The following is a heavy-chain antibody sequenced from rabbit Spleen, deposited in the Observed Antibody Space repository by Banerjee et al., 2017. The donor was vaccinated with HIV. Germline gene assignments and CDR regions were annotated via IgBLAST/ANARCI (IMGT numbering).Heavy chain of an antibody. CDR2: IYGGSSTT. Sequence: LEESGGDLVKPEGSLTLTCTASGFSFSSSYWICWVRQAPGKGLEWIACIYGGSSTTYYASWAKGRFTISKTSSTTVTLQLNSLTVADTATYFCARYTDSTVVYDLWGPGTLVTVS. CDR1: GFSFSSSYW. D-gene: IGHD7-1*01. J-gene: IGHJ6*01. CDR3: ARYTDSTVVYDL. V-gene: IGHV1S45*01.